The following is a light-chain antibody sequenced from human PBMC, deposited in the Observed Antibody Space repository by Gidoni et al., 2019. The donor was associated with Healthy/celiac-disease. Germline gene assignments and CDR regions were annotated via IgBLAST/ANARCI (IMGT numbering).Light chain of an antibody. CDR3: QQLNSYPLT. CDR1: QGIRSY. V-gene: IGKV1-9*01. Sequence: TQLTPSPSSLSASVGDRATITCRASQGIRSYLAWYQQKPGKAPKLLIYAASTLQSGVPSRLSGSGSGTDFTLTISSLQPEDCATYYCQQLNSYPLTFGGGTKVEIK. J-gene: IGKJ4*01. CDR2: AAS.